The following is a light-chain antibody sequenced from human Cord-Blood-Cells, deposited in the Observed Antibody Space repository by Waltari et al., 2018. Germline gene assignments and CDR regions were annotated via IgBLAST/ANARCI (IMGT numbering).Light chain of an antibody. CDR2: DAS. Sequence: EIVLTLTPATLSLSTDERATLSCRASQSVSSYFAWYQQKPGQAPRLLIYDASNRATGIPARFSGSGSGTDFTLTISSLEPEDFAVYYCQQRSNWPWTFGQGTKVEIK. V-gene: IGKV3-11*01. CDR3: QQRSNWPWT. J-gene: IGKJ1*01. CDR1: QSVSSY.